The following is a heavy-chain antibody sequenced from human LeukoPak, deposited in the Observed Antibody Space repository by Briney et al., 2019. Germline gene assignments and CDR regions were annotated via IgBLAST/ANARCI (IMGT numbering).Heavy chain of an antibody. J-gene: IGHJ6*03. Sequence: GGSLRLSCAASGFTFSSYAMSWVRRAPGKGLESVSAISGSGGSTYYADSVKGRFTISRDNSKNTLYLQMNSLRAEDTAVYYCAKWGLDYYGSGSHFYYYYYMDVWGKGTTVTVSS. CDR2: ISGSGGST. V-gene: IGHV3-23*01. D-gene: IGHD3-10*01. CDR3: AKWGLDYYGSGSHFYYYYYMDV. CDR1: GFTFSSYA.